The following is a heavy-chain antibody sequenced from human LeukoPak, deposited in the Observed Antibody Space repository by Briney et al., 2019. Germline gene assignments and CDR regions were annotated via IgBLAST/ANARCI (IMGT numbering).Heavy chain of an antibody. CDR1: GGSISSYY. J-gene: IGHJ4*02. CDR2: IYYSGST. Sequence: SETLSLTCTVSGGSISSYYWSWIRQPPGKGLEWIGYIYYSGSTYYNPSLKSRVTISVDTSKNQFSLKLSSVTAADTAVYYCAGTPYYYDSSGYYPFDYWGQGTLVTVSS. D-gene: IGHD3-22*01. V-gene: IGHV4-59*06. CDR3: AGTPYYYDSSGYYPFDY.